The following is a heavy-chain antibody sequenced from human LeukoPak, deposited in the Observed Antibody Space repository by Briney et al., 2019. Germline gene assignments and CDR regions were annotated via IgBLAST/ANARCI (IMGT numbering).Heavy chain of an antibody. D-gene: IGHD3-22*01. CDR1: GFTFSNAW. CDR3: TYYYDSSGYTGDY. V-gene: IGHV3-15*01. CDR2: IKSKTDGGTT. Sequence: GGSLRLSCAASGFTFSNAWMSWVRQAPGKGLEWVGRIKSKTDGGTTDYAAPVKGRFTISRDDSKNTLYLQMNSLKTEDTAVYYCTYYYDSSGYTGDYWGQGTLVTVSS. J-gene: IGHJ4*02.